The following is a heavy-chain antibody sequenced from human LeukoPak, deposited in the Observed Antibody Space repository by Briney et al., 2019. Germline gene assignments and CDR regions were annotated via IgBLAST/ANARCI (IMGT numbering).Heavy chain of an antibody. CDR3: ARAYCSSTSCYTAGY. V-gene: IGHV1-2*02. CDR2: INPNSGGR. Sequence: GASVKASCKASGYTFTGYYMHWVRQAPGQGLEWMGRINPNSGGRNYAQKFQGRVTMTRDTSMCTYYMELSRLRSDDTAVYYCARAYCSSTSCYTAGYWGRGTLVTVSS. J-gene: IGHJ4*02. CDR1: GYTFTGYY. D-gene: IGHD2-2*02.